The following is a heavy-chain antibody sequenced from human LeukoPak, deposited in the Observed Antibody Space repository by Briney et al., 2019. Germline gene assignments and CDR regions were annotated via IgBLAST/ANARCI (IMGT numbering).Heavy chain of an antibody. CDR1: GFTFSSYA. CDR2: ISGSGGST. CDR3: AKRRTMLREPIGD. Sequence: GGSLRLSCAASGFTFSSYAMSWVRQAPGKGLEWVSAISGSGGSTYYADSVKGRFTISRDNSKSTLYLQMNSLRAEDTAVYYCAKRRTMLREPIGDWGQGTLVTVSS. V-gene: IGHV3-23*01. J-gene: IGHJ4*02. D-gene: IGHD1-7*01.